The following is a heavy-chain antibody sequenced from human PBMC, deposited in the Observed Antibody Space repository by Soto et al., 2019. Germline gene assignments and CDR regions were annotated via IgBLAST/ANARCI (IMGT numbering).Heavy chain of an antibody. CDR3: ASTYYGSGSYYSCFDP. Sequence: GASVKLSCKASGYTFTSYAMHWVRQAPGQRLEWMGWINAGNGNTKYSQKFQGRVTITRDTSASTAYMELSSLRSEDTAVYYCASTYYGSGSYYSCFDPWGQGTLVTVSS. V-gene: IGHV1-3*01. CDR2: INAGNGNT. CDR1: GYTFTSYA. J-gene: IGHJ5*02. D-gene: IGHD3-10*01.